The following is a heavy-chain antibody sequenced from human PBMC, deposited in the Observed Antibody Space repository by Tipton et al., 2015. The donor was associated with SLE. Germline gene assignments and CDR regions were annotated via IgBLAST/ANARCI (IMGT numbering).Heavy chain of an antibody. Sequence: TLSLTCTISGDSINTHYWSWIRQSPGRGLEWIGYIHYTGVTDYNPSLRSRVTISADTSKNQLPLKLSSVTAADTAVYYCARGLRADRSSHFDYWGQGTLATVSS. CDR1: GDSINTHY. CDR3: ARGLRADRSSHFDY. D-gene: IGHD3-22*01. V-gene: IGHV4-59*11. J-gene: IGHJ4*02. CDR2: IHYTGVT.